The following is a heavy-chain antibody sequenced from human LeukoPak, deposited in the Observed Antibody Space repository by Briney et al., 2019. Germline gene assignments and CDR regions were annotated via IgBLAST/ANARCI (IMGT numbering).Heavy chain of an antibody. Sequence: GGSLRLSCAASGFTFSSYWMSWVRQAPGKGLEWVANIKQDGSEKYYVDSVKGRFTISRDNAKNPLYLQMNSLRAEDTAVYYCASLYSSGWTRDYWGQGTLVTVSS. J-gene: IGHJ4*02. CDR1: GFTFSSYW. V-gene: IGHV3-7*01. D-gene: IGHD6-19*01. CDR3: ASLYSSGWTRDY. CDR2: IKQDGSEK.